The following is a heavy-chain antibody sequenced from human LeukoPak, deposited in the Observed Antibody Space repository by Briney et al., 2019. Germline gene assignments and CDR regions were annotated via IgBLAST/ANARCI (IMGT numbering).Heavy chain of an antibody. CDR3: VRDVAAAEGSYYGMDA. CDR2: IKEDGSET. CDR1: GFTLSRYW. J-gene: IGHJ6*02. Sequence: GGSLRLSCAASGFTLSRYWMTWVRQAPGKGLEWVANIKEDGSETYYVDSVKGRFTISKDNAKNSVYLQMNSLRAEDTAVYYCVRDVAAAEGSYYGMDAWGQGTTVTVSS. D-gene: IGHD6-13*01. V-gene: IGHV3-7*04.